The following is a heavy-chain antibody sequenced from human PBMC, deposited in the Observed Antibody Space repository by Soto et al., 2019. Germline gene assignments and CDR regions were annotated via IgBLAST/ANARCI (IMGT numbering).Heavy chain of an antibody. CDR3: ARVSFRVAPSDY. CDR2: INPSGGST. CDR1: GYTFTSYY. V-gene: IGHV1-46*01. Sequence: ASVKVSCKASGYTFTSYYMHWVRQAPGQGLEWMGIINPSGGSTSYAQKFQGRVTISRDNAKNSLYLQMNSLRAEDTAVYYCARVSFRVAPSDYWGQGTLVTVSS. D-gene: IGHD3-16*02. J-gene: IGHJ4*02.